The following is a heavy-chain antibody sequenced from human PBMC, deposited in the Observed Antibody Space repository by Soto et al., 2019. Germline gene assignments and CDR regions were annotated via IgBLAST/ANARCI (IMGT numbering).Heavy chain of an antibody. CDR3: ARHRELLPEEAFDI. D-gene: IGHD2-21*01. Sequence: QLQLQESGPGLVKPSETLSLTCTVSGGSISSSSYYWGWIRQPPGKGLGWIGSIYYSGSTYYNPSLKSRVPISVDTSKNQFSLKLSSVTAADTAVYYCARHRELLPEEAFDIWGQGPMVTVSS. J-gene: IGHJ3*02. CDR2: IYYSGST. CDR1: GGSISSSSYY. V-gene: IGHV4-39*01.